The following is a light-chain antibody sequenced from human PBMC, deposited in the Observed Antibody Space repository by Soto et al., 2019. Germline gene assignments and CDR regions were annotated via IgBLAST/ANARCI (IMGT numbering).Light chain of an antibody. J-gene: IGKJ3*01. CDR2: DDY. CDR1: QRVXSY. V-gene: IGKV3-15*01. Sequence: IVLTQSPFTLSVSPGERATLPCRASQRVXSYVGWYQQRPGQATRLLTSDDYYRATGIPARFSGSASGTDFTLTISSLESEYFAFSYCQQYDNWPTCTFGPGTKVDIK. CDR3: QQYDNWPTCT.